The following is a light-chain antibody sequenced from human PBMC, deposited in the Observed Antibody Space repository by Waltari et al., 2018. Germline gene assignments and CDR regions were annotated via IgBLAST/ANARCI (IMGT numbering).Light chain of an antibody. Sequence: DIQMTQSPSSLSASVGYRVTITCRASQGITNDLGWYQQKPGKAPRRLIYAASSLQSGVPSRFSGSGSGTEFTLTITSLQPEDFATYYCLQHNSYPWTFGQGTKVEIK. V-gene: IGKV1-17*01. CDR3: LQHNSYPWT. J-gene: IGKJ1*01. CDR2: AAS. CDR1: QGITND.